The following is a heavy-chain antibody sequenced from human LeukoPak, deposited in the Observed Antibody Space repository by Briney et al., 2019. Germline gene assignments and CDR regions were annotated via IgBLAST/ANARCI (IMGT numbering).Heavy chain of an antibody. J-gene: IGHJ6*02. Sequence: ASVKVSCKASGYTFTSYGISWVRQAPGQGLEWMGWISAYNGNTNYAQKLQGRVTMTTDTSTSTAYMELRSLRSDDTAVYYCARDRTGSRVIAVARYYYYGMDVWGQGTTVTVSS. D-gene: IGHD6-19*01. CDR1: GYTFTSYG. CDR2: ISAYNGNT. CDR3: ARDRTGSRVIAVARYYYYGMDV. V-gene: IGHV1-18*01.